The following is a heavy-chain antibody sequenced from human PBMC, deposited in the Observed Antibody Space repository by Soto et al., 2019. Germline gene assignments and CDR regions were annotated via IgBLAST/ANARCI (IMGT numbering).Heavy chain of an antibody. CDR2: IYYSGST. D-gene: IGHD6-13*01. J-gene: IGHJ4*02. CDR1: GGSISSGGYS. CDR3: ATLYSSSWYFRH. Sequence: TSETLSLTCAVSGGSISSGGYSWSWIRQPPGKGLEWIGYIYYSGSTNYNPSLKSRVTISVDTSKNQFSLKLSSVTAADTAVYYCATLYSSSWYFRHWGQGTLVTVSS. V-gene: IGHV4-61*08.